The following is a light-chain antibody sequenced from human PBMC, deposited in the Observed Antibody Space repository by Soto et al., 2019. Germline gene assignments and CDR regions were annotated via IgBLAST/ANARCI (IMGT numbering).Light chain of an antibody. V-gene: IGKV3-20*01. CDR2: GAS. CDR1: QSLSSNY. J-gene: IGKJ3*01. CDR3: QHYGRSAIFT. Sequence: EIVLTQSPGTLSLSPGERATLSCRASQSLSSNYLGWYQQKPGQAPRLLIYGASSRASGIPDRFSGSGSGTDFTLTISSLEPEDFAVYYCQHYGRSAIFTLGPGTTVDIK.